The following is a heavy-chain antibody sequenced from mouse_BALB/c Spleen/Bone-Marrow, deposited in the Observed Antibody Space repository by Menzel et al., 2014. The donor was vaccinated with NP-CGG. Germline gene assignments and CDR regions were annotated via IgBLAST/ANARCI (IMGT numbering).Heavy chain of an antibody. J-gene: IGHJ4*01. Sequence: QVQLKQSGAELVKPGAPVKLSCKASGYTFTSYWMNWVKQRPGRGLEWIGRIDPSDSETHYNQKFKDKATLTVDESSSTAYIQLSSLTSEDSAVYYCARALGDGYYYAMDYWGQGTSVTVSS. CDR3: ARALGDGYYYAMDY. V-gene: IGHV1-69*02. D-gene: IGHD2-3*01. CDR1: GYTFTSYW. CDR2: IDPSDSET.